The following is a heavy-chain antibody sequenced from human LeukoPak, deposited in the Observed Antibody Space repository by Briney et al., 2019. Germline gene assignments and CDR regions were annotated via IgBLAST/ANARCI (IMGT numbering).Heavy chain of an antibody. Sequence: PGGSLRLSCAASGFTFSSYGMHWVRQAPGKGLEWVAVISYDGSNKYYADSVKGRFTISRDNSKNTLYLQMNSLRAEDTAVYYCARYYGSGGFDPWGRGTLVTVSS. CDR3: ARYYGSGGFDP. D-gene: IGHD3-10*01. CDR2: ISYDGSNK. V-gene: IGHV3-30*03. CDR1: GFTFSSYG. J-gene: IGHJ5*02.